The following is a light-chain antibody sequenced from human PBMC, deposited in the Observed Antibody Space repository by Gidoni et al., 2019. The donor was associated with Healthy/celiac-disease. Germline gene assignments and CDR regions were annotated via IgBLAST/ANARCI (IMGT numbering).Light chain of an antibody. CDR1: QSVSSY. Sequence: DSVGTQSPANLSLSPGERATLSCSARQSVSSYLTCYQQKPGQAPMLLIYDASNSATGIPARFSGSGSGTDFTLTISSLEPEDFAVYFCQQRSNWLTFXGXTKVEIK. CDR2: DAS. V-gene: IGKV3-11*01. J-gene: IGKJ4*01. CDR3: QQRSNWLT.